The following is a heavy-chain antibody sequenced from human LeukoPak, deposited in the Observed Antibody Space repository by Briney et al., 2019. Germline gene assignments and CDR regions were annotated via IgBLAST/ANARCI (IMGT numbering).Heavy chain of an antibody. D-gene: IGHD2-21*02. CDR3: ARDQYCGGDCFTT. CDR2: ISSNSVHI. V-gene: IGHV3-21*01. CDR1: GFTFSNAW. Sequence: GGSLRLSCAASGFTFSNAWMSWVRQAPGKGLEWVSSISSNSVHIYNAASVKGRFTISRDNAKNSLYLQMDSLRVEDTAVYYCARDQYCGGDCFTTWGQGTLVTVSS. J-gene: IGHJ5*02.